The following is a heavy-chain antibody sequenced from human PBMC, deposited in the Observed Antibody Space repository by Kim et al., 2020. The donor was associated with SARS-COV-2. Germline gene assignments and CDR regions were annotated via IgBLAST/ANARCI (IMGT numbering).Heavy chain of an antibody. V-gene: IGHV3-74*03. CDR3: TRDWSYASDI. Sequence: STTYADSVGGRFAISRDNAKNTLYLQMNSLRAEDTAVYYCTRDWSYASDIWGQGTMVTVSS. CDR2: ST. J-gene: IGHJ3*02.